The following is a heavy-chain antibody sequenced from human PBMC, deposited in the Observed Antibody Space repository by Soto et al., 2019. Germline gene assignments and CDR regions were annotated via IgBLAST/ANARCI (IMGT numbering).Heavy chain of an antibody. CDR2: IIPIFGTA. V-gene: IGHV1-69*13. CDR3: AREKLELRFWFDP. D-gene: IGHD1-7*01. CDR1: GGTFSSYA. J-gene: IGHJ5*02. Sequence: GASVKVSCKASGGTFSSYAISCVRQAPGQGLEWMGGIIPIFGTANYAQKFQGRVTITADESTSRGYMELSSLRSEDTAVYYCAREKLELRFWFDPWGQGTLVTVSS.